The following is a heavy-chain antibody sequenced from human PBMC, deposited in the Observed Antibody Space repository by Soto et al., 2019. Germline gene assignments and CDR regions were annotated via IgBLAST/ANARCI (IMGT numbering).Heavy chain of an antibody. J-gene: IGHJ6*02. CDR2: ISGSGGST. Sequence: EVQLLESGGGLVQPGGSLRLSCAASGFTFRNYAMIWVRQAPGKGLEWVSAISGSGGSTYYADSVKGRFTISRDNSKNTLYLQMNSLSAEDTAVYFCAKAIDRGYYYYGMDVWGQGTTVTVSS. CDR3: AKAIDRGYYYYGMDV. D-gene: IGHD3-22*01. V-gene: IGHV3-23*01. CDR1: GFTFRNYA.